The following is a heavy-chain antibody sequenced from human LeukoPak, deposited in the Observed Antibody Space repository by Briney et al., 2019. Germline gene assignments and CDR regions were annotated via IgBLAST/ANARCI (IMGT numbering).Heavy chain of an antibody. CDR1: GFTFNTYN. Sequence: GGSLRLSCVASGFTFNTYNMNWVRQAPGKGLEWVSYISSSSSTIYYADSVKGRFTISRDNAKNSLYLQMNSLRAGDTAVYYCARVGGAEHYYYYYYMDVWGKGTTVTVSS. CDR3: ARVGGAEHYYYYYYMDV. J-gene: IGHJ6*03. D-gene: IGHD3-10*01. CDR2: ISSSSSTI. V-gene: IGHV3-48*01.